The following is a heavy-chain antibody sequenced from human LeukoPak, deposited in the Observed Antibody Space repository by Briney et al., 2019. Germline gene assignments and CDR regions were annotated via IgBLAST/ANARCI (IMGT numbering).Heavy chain of an antibody. J-gene: IGHJ4*02. CDR2: ISGSGGST. Sequence: GGSLRLSCVASGFNFSDYYMNWIRQSPGKGLEWVSAISGSGGSTYYADSVKGRFTISRDNSKNTLYLQMNSLRAEDTAVYYCAKAQGVVPAFFDYWGQGTLVTVSS. CDR3: AKAQGVVPAFFDY. CDR1: GFNFSDYY. D-gene: IGHD2-2*01. V-gene: IGHV3-23*01.